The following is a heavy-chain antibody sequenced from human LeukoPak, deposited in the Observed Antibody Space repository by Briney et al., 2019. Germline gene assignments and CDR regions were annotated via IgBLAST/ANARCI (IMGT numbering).Heavy chain of an antibody. CDR1: GGSISSSSYY. Sequence: PSETLSLTCTVSGGSISSSSYYWGWIRQPPGKGLEWIGSIYYSGSTYYNPSLKSRVTISVDTSKNQFSLKLNSVTAADTAVYYCARQPRGYSGYDYYYYYYMDVWGKGTTVTVSS. V-gene: IGHV4-39*01. D-gene: IGHD5-12*01. CDR2: IYYSGST. J-gene: IGHJ6*03. CDR3: ARQPRGYSGYDYYYYYYMDV.